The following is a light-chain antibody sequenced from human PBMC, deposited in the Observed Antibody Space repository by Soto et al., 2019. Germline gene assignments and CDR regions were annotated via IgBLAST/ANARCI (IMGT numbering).Light chain of an antibody. Sequence: QSVLTQPPSASGTPGQRVTISCSGGSSNIGTDFVYWYQQLPGTAPKLLIYRNNQRPSGVPDRFSGSRSGTSTSLTISGLLFEDEADYYCAAWNDSLRGQAGFGGGTMLTVL. CDR1: SSNIGTDF. V-gene: IGLV1-47*01. CDR2: RNN. J-gene: IGLJ2*01. CDR3: AAWNDSLRGQAG.